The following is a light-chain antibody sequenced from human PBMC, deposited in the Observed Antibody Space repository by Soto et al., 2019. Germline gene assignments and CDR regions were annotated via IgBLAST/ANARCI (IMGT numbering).Light chain of an antibody. V-gene: IGLV2-11*01. CDR3: CSYAGSYTRYV. CDR1: SSDVGGYNY. J-gene: IGLJ1*01. Sequence: QSALTQPLSVSGSPGQSVTISCTGTSSDVGGYNYVSWYQQHPGKAPKLMIYDVSKRPSGVPDRFSGSKCGNTASLTISGLQAEDEADYYCCSYAGSYTRYVFGTGTKVTVL. CDR2: DVS.